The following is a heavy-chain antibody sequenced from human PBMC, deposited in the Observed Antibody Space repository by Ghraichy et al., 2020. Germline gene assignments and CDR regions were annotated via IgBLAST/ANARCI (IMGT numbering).Heavy chain of an antibody. V-gene: IGHV3-30*18. CDR3: VKDDTSGYYYPDI. CDR1: GFTFSNFG. J-gene: IGHJ3*02. Sequence: GGSLRLSCAASGFTFSNFGMHWVRQAPGKGLEWAALILKDGSKAFYADSVKGRFTISRDDSKNTLYLQMNSLRVEDTAVYYCVKDDTSGYYYPDIWGQGTMGTVSS. D-gene: IGHD3-22*01. CDR2: ILKDGSKA.